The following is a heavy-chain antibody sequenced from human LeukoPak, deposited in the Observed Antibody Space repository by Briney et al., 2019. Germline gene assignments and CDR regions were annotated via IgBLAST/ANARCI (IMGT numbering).Heavy chain of an antibody. J-gene: IGHJ5*02. V-gene: IGHV4-61*02. CDR3: ARESGWYNWFDP. CDR2: IYTSGST. D-gene: IGHD6-19*01. Sequence: TSQTLSLTCTVSGGPISSGTYYWSWIRQPAGKGLEWIGRIYTSGSTNYNPSLKSRVTISVDTSKNQFSLKLSSVTAADTAVYYCARESGWYNWFDPWGQGTLVTVSS. CDR1: GGPISSGTYY.